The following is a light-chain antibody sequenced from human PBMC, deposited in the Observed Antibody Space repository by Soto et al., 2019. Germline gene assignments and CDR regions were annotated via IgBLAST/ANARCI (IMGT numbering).Light chain of an antibody. J-gene: IGKJ5*01. V-gene: IGKV3-20*01. CDR2: RTS. CDR3: QQYGSSPIT. Sequence: EIVLTQSPGTLSLSPWERGTLSCRASQSVSSNYLAWYQQKPGQAPRLLIYRTSTRPAAIPDRFSGSGSGTDFTLTISRLEPEDFAVYYCQQYGSSPITFGQGTRLEIK. CDR1: QSVSSNY.